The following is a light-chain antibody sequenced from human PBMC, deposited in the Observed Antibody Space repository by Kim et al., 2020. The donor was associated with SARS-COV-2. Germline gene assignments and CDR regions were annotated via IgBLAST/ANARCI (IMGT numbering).Light chain of an antibody. J-gene: IGLJ2*01. CDR3: QSRDSGANVI. V-gene: IGLV3-19*01. Sequence: SSELTQDPAVSVALGQTVRITCQGDSLRNYYATWYQQRPRQAPVLVIYGRNNRPSGIPDRFSGSSSGNTASLTITGAQAEDEADFYCQSRDSGANVIFGGGTKVTVL. CDR1: SLRNYY. CDR2: GRN.